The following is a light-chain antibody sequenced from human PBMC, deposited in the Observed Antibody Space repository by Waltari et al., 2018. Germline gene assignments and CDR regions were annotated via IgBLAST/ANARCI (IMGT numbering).Light chain of an antibody. Sequence: QSALTQPRSVSGSPGQSVTISCTGTSSDVGGYNYVSWYQQHPGKAPKLIIYDVTKRPSGVPDRSSVSKSGNTASLTISGLQAEDEADYYCCSYGGSYSFVVFGGGTKLTVL. CDR1: SSDVGGYNY. J-gene: IGLJ2*01. CDR3: CSYGGSYSFVV. CDR2: DVT. V-gene: IGLV2-11*01.